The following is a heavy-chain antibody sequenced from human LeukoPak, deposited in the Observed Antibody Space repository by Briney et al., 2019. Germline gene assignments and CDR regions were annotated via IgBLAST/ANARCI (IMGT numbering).Heavy chain of an antibody. Sequence: PSKTLSLTCTVSGGSISSSSYYWGWIRQPPGKGLEWIGSIYYSGSTYYNPSLKSRVTISVDTSKNQFSLKLSSVTAADTAVYYCARLAAVSYYYYYMDVWGKGTTVTVSS. J-gene: IGHJ6*03. D-gene: IGHD6-13*01. CDR3: ARLAAVSYYYYYMDV. CDR1: GGSISSSSYY. CDR2: IYYSGST. V-gene: IGHV4-39*01.